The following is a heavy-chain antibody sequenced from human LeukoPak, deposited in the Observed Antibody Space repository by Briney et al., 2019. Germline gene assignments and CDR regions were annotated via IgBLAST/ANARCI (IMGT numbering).Heavy chain of an antibody. CDR1: GYTFTSYG. J-gene: IGHJ6*03. CDR2: ISAYNGNT. CDR3: ARDGDYDILTGRASNYYMDV. Sequence: ASVKVSCKASGYTFTSYGISWVRQAPGQGLEWMGWISAYNGNTNYAQKLQGRVTMTTDTSTSTAYMELRSLRSDDTAVYYCARDGDYDILTGRASNYYMDVWGKRTTVTLSS. D-gene: IGHD3-9*01. V-gene: IGHV1-18*01.